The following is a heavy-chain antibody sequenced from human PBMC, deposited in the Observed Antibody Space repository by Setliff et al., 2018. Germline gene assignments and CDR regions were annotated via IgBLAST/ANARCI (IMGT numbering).Heavy chain of an antibody. V-gene: IGHV4-4*08. CDR2: ILTTGST. CDR1: GASISDSY. D-gene: IGHD1-1*01. J-gene: IGHJ4*02. CDR3: ARFCGTSNCQHAPLFDY. Sequence: PSETLSLTCGVSGASISDSYWSWIRQPPGKGLEWIGHILTTGSTNYNPSLKSRIAISADTSRGRFSLRLTSVTAADTAIYYCARFCGTSNCQHAPLFDYWGQGILVTVSS.